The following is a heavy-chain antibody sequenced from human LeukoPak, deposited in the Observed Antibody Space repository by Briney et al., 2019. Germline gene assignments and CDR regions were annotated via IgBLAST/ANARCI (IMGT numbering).Heavy chain of an antibody. D-gene: IGHD2-2*01. CDR1: GGSISSSSSY. V-gene: IGHV4-39*07. CDR2: IYYSGNT. CDR3: ARDTGPSGTAFDY. Sequence: SETLSPTCTVSGGSISSSSSYWVWIRQPPGKGLEWIGTIYYSGNTYYNPSLKSRVTISVDTSKNQFSLKLTSVTAADTAVYYCARDTGPSGTAFDYWGQGTLVTVSS. J-gene: IGHJ4*02.